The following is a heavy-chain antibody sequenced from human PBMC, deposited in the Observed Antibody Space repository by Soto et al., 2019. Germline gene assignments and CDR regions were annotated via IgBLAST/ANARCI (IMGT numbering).Heavy chain of an antibody. CDR2: IYPGDSDT. CDR1: GYRFSNYW. V-gene: IGHV5-51*01. D-gene: IGHD2-8*01. Sequence: GESLKISCQGSGYRFSNYWIAWVRQMPGKGLEWMGIIYPGDSDTIYSPSFQGQVTFSVDKSTSTAYLQWSSLKASDTAMYYCARQGSNGAYYYYGMDVWGQGTTVTVSS. J-gene: IGHJ6*02. CDR3: ARQGSNGAYYYYGMDV.